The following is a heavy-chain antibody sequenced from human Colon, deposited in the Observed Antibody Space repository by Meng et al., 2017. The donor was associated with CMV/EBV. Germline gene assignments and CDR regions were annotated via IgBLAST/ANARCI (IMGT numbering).Heavy chain of an antibody. D-gene: IGHD3-3*01. CDR1: GFIFSDYS. Sequence: GGSLRLSCEGSGFIFSDYSLGWIRQAPGKGLEWISYVTYSGGFVYYADSVKGRFTISRDNVRKSLFLQMDSLTVEDTAVYYCAREGPQASDFWSNYYKPLDYWGQGTLVTVSS. CDR3: AREGPQASDFWSNYYKPLDY. V-gene: IGHV3-11*04. CDR2: VTYSGGFV. J-gene: IGHJ4*02.